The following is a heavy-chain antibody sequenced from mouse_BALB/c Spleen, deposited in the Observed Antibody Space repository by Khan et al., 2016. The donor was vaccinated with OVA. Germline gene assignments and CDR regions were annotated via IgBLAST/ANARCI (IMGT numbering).Heavy chain of an antibody. CDR3: ARSTTDYYTMGY. V-gene: IGHV1S136*01. J-gene: IGHJ4*01. CDR2: IYPYNDDT. CDR1: GYTFTDYV. Sequence: EVQLQESGPELVKPGASVKMSCKASGYTFTDYVIHWVKQKPGQGLEWIGYIYPYNDDTESTERFKGKATLTLDKSSNTAYMDLSSLTSADSAVYYCARSTTDYYTMGYWGQGTSVTVSS. D-gene: IGHD1-1*01.